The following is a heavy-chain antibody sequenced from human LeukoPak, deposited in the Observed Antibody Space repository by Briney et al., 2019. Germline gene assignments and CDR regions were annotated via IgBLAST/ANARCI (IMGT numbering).Heavy chain of an antibody. CDR2: INPSGGST. CDR3: ARVIAVAGNWFDP. V-gene: IGHV1-46*01. D-gene: IGHD6-19*01. CDR1: GYTFTSYY. Sequence: ASVKVSCKASGYTFTSYYMHWVRQAPGQGLEWKGIINPSGGSTSYAQKFQGRVTMTRDTSIGTAYMELSRLRSDDTAVYYCARVIAVAGNWFDPWGQGTLVTVSS. J-gene: IGHJ5*02.